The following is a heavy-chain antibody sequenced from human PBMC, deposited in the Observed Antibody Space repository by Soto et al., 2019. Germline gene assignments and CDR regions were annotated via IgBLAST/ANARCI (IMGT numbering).Heavy chain of an antibody. Sequence: PGGSLRLSCAASGFTFSSYGMHWVRQAPGKGLEWVAVIWYDGSNKYYADSVKGRFTISRDNSKNTLYLQMNSLRAEDTAVYYCARWQQPYYYGMDVWGQGTTVTVSS. CDR3: ARWQQPYYYGMDV. CDR1: GFTFSSYG. J-gene: IGHJ6*02. CDR2: IWYDGSNK. D-gene: IGHD6-13*01. V-gene: IGHV3-33*01.